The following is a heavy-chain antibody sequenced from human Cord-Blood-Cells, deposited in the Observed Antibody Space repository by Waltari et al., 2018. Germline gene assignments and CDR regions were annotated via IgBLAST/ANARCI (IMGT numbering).Heavy chain of an antibody. CDR2: IYYSGST. V-gene: IGHV4-59*01. D-gene: IGHD6-13*01. CDR1: VGSISSYY. CDR3: ARVIAAAGRPDAFDI. J-gene: IGHJ3*02. Sequence: QVQLQESGPGLVKPSETLSLTCTVSVGSISSYYWSWIRQPPGKGLEWIGYIYYSGSTIYNPSLKSRVTISVDTSKNQFSLKLSSVTAADTAVYYCARVIAAAGRPDAFDIWGQGTMVTVSS.